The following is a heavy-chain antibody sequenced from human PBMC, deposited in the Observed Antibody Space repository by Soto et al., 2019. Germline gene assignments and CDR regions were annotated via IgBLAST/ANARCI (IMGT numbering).Heavy chain of an antibody. V-gene: IGHV4-61*03. J-gene: IGHJ6*02. CDR3: ARDHDIFDSTPRSQYYYYGMDV. CDR2: IYHTGST. D-gene: IGHD3-9*01. CDR1: GGSVSSSSYY. Sequence: QLQQSGPGLVKPSETLSLTCTVSGGSVSSSSYYWSWIRQPPGKGLEWIGYIYHTGSTKYNPSLESRVTISVDTSKNHFSLKLTSVTTADTAVYYCARDHDIFDSTPRSQYYYYGMDVWGQGTTGTVSS.